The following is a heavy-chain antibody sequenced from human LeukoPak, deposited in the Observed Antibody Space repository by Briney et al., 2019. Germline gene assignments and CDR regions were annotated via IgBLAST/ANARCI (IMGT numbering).Heavy chain of an antibody. CDR1: GFTFSSYG. Sequence: GGSLRLACAASGFTFSSYGMHWVRQAPGKGLEWVAVTSYDGSNKYYADSVKGRFTISRDNSKNTLYLQMNSLRAEDTAVYYCAKGSNYYGSGSYDWFDPWGQGTLVTVSS. CDR3: AKGSNYYGSGSYDWFDP. V-gene: IGHV3-30*18. CDR2: TSYDGSNK. J-gene: IGHJ5*02. D-gene: IGHD3-10*01.